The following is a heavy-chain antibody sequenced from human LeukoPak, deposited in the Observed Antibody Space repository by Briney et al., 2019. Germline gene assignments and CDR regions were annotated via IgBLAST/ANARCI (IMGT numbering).Heavy chain of an antibody. V-gene: IGHV4-4*07. CDR1: GGSISGYY. Sequence: SETLSLTCTVSGGSISGYYWSWIRQPAGKGLEWIGRIYNSESINYNPSLKSRVTMSIDTSKNQFSLKLYSVTAADTAVYYCARDRSSSYTRDWFDPWGQGVLVTVSS. CDR2: IYNSESI. J-gene: IGHJ5*02. D-gene: IGHD6-13*01. CDR3: ARDRSSSYTRDWFDP.